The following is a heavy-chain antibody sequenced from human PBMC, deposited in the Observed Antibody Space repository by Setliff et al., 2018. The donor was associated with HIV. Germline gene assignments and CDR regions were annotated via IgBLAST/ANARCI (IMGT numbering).Heavy chain of an antibody. D-gene: IGHD3-3*01. CDR3: AKVGLQFLEWLLSTPINYYYYYMDV. Sequence: HPGGSLRLSCAASGFTFSSYWMSWVRQAPGKGLEWVANIKYDGSEKYYVGSVKGRFTISRDNAKNSLYLQMNSLRAEDTAVYYCAKVGLQFLEWLLSTPINYYYYYMDVWGKGTTVTVSS. CDR1: GFTFSSYW. CDR2: IKYDGSEK. V-gene: IGHV3-7*03. J-gene: IGHJ6*03.